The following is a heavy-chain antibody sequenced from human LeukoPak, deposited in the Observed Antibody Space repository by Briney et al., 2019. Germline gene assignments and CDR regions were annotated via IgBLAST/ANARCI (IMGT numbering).Heavy chain of an antibody. V-gene: IGHV3-11*01. CDR3: AKDLPPAYGDYALDY. J-gene: IGHJ4*02. Sequence: GGSLRLSCAASGFTFSDYYMSWIRQAPGKGLEWVSYISSSGSTIYYADSVKGRFTISRDNSKNTLYLQMNSLRAEDTAVYYCAKDLPPAYGDYALDYWGQGTLVTVSS. CDR2: ISSSGSTI. CDR1: GFTFSDYY. D-gene: IGHD4-17*01.